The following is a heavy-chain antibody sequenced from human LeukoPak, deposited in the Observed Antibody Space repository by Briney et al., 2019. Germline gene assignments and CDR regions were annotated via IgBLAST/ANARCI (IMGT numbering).Heavy chain of an antibody. J-gene: IGHJ6*02. Sequence: PSETLSLTCTFSGGSFSPAHWSWIRQPPGKGLEWIGVICDNGHTDYNPSLQSRVTISLDTSKSQFSLRLSSVTAADTAVYYCARDRFPILGGYGMDVWGQGTTVTVSS. CDR2: ICDNGHT. D-gene: IGHD3-9*01. V-gene: IGHV4-59*12. CDR1: GGSFSPAH. CDR3: ARDRFPILGGYGMDV.